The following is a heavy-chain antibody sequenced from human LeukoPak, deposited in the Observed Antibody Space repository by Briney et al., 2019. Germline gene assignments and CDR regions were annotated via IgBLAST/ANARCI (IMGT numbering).Heavy chain of an antibody. CDR2: TSGSGGST. V-gene: IGHV3-23*01. Sequence: GGSLRLSCAVSGFTFSSYAMSWVRQAPGKGLEWVSGTSGSGGSTYYADSVKGRFTISRDNSKNTLCLQMNSLRAEDTAIYYCATLWSFFDYWGQGTLVTVSS. D-gene: IGHD3-10*01. CDR1: GFTFSSYA. CDR3: ATLWSFFDY. J-gene: IGHJ4*02.